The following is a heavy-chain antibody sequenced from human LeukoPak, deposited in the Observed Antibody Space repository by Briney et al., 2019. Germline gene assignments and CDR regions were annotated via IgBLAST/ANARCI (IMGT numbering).Heavy chain of an antibody. J-gene: IGHJ5*02. CDR1: GGSISSGSDY. CDR3: ARGVSPYDFWSGYPNWFDP. D-gene: IGHD3-3*01. V-gene: IGHV4-61*09. Sequence: SETLSLTCTVSGGSISSGSDYWSWIRQPAGKGLEWIGHIDTSGGTNYNPSLKSRVTISVDTSKNQFSLKLSSVTAADTAVYYCARGVSPYDFWSGYPNWFDPWGQGTLVTVSS. CDR2: IDTSGGT.